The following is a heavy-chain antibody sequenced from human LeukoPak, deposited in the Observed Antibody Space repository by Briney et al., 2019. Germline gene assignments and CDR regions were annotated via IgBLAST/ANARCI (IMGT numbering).Heavy chain of an antibody. CDR3: ARANAAGTSLGDGMDV. Sequence: GGSLRLSCAASGFTVSRNYMSWVRQAPGKGLEWVSVIYSGGSTYYADSVKGRFTISRHNSKNTLYLQMNSLRAEDMAVYYCARANAAGTSLGDGMDVWGQGTTVTVSS. CDR1: GFTVSRNY. CDR2: IYSGGST. V-gene: IGHV3-53*04. D-gene: IGHD6-13*01. J-gene: IGHJ6*02.